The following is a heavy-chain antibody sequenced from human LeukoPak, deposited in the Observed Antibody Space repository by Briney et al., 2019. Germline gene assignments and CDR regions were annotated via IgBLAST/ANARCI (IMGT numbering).Heavy chain of an antibody. CDR2: IYYSGST. D-gene: IGHD3-3*01. CDR1: GGSISSGGYY. Sequence: SETLSLTCTVSGGSISSGGYYWRWIRQHPGKGLEWIGYIYYSGSTYYNPSLKSRVTISVDTSKNQFSLKLSSVTAADTAVYYCARVLRFLEWLDYFDYWGQGTLVTVSS. V-gene: IGHV4-31*03. J-gene: IGHJ4*02. CDR3: ARVLRFLEWLDYFDY.